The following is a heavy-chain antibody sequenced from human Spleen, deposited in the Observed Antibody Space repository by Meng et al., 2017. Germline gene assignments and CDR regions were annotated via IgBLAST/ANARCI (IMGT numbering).Heavy chain of an antibody. J-gene: IGHJ4*02. CDR2: ISGSGGST. V-gene: IGHV3-23*01. Sequence: GESLKISCVASGFTFSSYAMSWVRQAPGKGLEWVSAISGSGGSTYYADSVKGRFTISRDNSKNTLYLQMNSLRAEDMAFYYCAKDPYYDSSGYFDSWGQGTVVTVSS. D-gene: IGHD3-22*01. CDR1: GFTFSSYA. CDR3: AKDPYYDSSGYFDS.